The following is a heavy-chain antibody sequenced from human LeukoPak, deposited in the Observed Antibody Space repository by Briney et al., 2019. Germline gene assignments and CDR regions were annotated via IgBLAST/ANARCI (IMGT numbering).Heavy chain of an antibody. D-gene: IGHD6-19*01. J-gene: IGHJ4*02. Sequence: PSETLSLTCTVSGYSISNGYYWGWILQPPGKGLEWIGNIHHTGSTNYNPSLKSRVTFSVDTSKNQFSLKVSSVIAADTAVYYCARGGGSSGWYRLDYWGQGTLVTVSS. V-gene: IGHV4-38-2*02. CDR1: GYSISNGYY. CDR2: IHHTGST. CDR3: ARGGGSSGWYRLDY.